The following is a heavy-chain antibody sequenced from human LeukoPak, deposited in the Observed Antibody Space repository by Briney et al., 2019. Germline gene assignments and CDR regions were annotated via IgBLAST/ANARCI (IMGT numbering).Heavy chain of an antibody. Sequence: GESLKISCTGSGYTFRYYWIGWVRQMPGKGLEWMGIIYPDDSDTKYSPSFQGQVTISADKSINTAYLQWSSLKASDTAMYYCARHVRPFSDYDSSGLVDYWGQGTLVTVSS. CDR1: GYTFRYYW. V-gene: IGHV5-51*01. D-gene: IGHD3-22*01. CDR2: IYPDDSDT. CDR3: ARHVRPFSDYDSSGLVDY. J-gene: IGHJ4*02.